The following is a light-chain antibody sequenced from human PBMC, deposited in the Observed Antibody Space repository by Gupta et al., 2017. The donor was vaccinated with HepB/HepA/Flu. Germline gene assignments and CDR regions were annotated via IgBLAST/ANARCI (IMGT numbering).Light chain of an antibody. J-gene: IGKJ3*01. CDR2: AAS. CDR1: QSISSY. CDR3: QQSYRNHEEFT. V-gene: IGKV1-39*01. Sequence: DIQMTQSPSSLSASVGDRVTITCRASQSISSYLNWYQQKPGKAPKLLIYAASSLQSGVTSRFSGSGDGTDFTLTISSLQPEDFATYYCQQSYRNHEEFTFGPGTKVDIK.